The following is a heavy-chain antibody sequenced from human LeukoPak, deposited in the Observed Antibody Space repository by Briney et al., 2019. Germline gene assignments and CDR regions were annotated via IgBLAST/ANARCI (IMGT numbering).Heavy chain of an antibody. D-gene: IGHD4-17*01. CDR2: INHSGST. CDR3: ASLYRPTVIHPYDY. Sequence: NPSETLPLTCAVYGGSFSGYYWSWIRQPPGKGLEWIGEINHSGSTNYNPSLKSRVTISVDKSKNQFSLKLSSVTAADTAVYYCASLYRPTVIHPYDYWGQGTLVTVSS. V-gene: IGHV4-34*01. J-gene: IGHJ4*02. CDR1: GGSFSGYY.